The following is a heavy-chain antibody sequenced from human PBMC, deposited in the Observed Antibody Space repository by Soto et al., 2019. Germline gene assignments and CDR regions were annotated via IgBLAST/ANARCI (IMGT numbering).Heavy chain of an antibody. Sequence: QVQLVESGGGVVQPGRSLRLSCAASGFTFSSHSIQWVRQAPGKGLEWVAVISYDGSIKYYADSVKGRFTISRDNSKNTAYLQMNSLRAVDTAVFYCAREWSTSGDLDYWGQGNLVIVSS. CDR1: GFTFSSHS. CDR2: ISYDGSIK. J-gene: IGHJ4*02. D-gene: IGHD1-26*01. V-gene: IGHV3-30-3*01. CDR3: AREWSTSGDLDY.